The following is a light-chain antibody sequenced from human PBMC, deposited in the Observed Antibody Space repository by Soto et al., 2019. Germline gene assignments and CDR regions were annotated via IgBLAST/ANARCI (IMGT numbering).Light chain of an antibody. CDR2: DAS. CDR3: QQYNSYSSWT. V-gene: IGKV1-5*01. CDR1: QSINTY. Sequence: EIQITQSASSLSASVGDRVTITCQTSQSINTYLNWYQQKPGKAPKLLIYDASTLESGVPSRFSGSGSGTEFTLTISSLQTDDFATYYCQQYNSYSSWTFGQGTKVDIK. J-gene: IGKJ1*01.